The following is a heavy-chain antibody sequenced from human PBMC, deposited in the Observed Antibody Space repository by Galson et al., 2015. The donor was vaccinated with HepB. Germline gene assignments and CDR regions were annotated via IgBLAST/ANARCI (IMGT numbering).Heavy chain of an antibody. Sequence: SLRLSCAASGFRFNTCVMHWVRQAPGKGLECVALISNDERKKYYVDSVRGRFTISRDNSMNTLHLQMDSLRDEDTALYYCARETWGSIDYWGQGALVTVSS. CDR1: GFRFNTCV. D-gene: IGHD3-16*01. V-gene: IGHV3-30*01. CDR2: ISNDERKK. J-gene: IGHJ4*02. CDR3: ARETWGSIDY.